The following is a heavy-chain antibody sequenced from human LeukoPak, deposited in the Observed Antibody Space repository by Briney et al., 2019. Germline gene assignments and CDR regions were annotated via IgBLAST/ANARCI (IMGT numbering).Heavy chain of an antibody. CDR2: IKQDGSEK. CDR1: GFIFSSYW. CDR3: AREAAAAHPDY. V-gene: IGHV3-7*05. D-gene: IGHD6-13*01. J-gene: IGHJ4*02. Sequence: PGGSLRLSCAASGFIFSSYWMSWVRQAPGKGLEWVANIKQDGSEKYYVDSVKGRFTISRDNAKNSMSLQMNSLRAEDTAVYYCAREAAAAHPDYWGQGTLVVVSA.